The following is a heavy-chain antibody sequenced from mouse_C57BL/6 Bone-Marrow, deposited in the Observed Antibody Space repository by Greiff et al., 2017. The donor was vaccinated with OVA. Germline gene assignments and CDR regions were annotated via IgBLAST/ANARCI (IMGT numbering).Heavy chain of an antibody. CDR1: GYTFTNYW. CDR3: ARWKDYYGSSYAMDD. CDR2: IYPGGGYT. D-gene: IGHD1-1*01. V-gene: IGHV1-63*01. Sequence: VQLQQSGAELVRPGTSVKMSCKASGYTFTNYWIGWAKQRPGHGLEWIGDIYPGGGYTNYNEKFKGKATLTADKSSSTAYMQFSSLTSEDSAIYYCARWKDYYGSSYAMDDWGQGTSVTVSS. J-gene: IGHJ4*01.